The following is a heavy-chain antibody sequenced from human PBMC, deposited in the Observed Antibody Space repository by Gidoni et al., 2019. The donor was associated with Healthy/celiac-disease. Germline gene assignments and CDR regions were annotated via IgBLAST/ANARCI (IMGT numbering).Heavy chain of an antibody. CDR2: ISYDGSNK. D-gene: IGHD3-9*01. CDR1: GFTFSSYA. CDR3: ARAVSLSGYVDY. J-gene: IGHJ4*02. Sequence: QVQLVESGGGVVQPGRSLRLSCAASGFTFSSYAMHWVRQAPGKGLEWVAVISYDGSNKYYADSVKGRFTISRDNSKNTLYLQMNSLRAEDTAVYYCARAVSLSGYVDYWGQGTLVTVSS. V-gene: IGHV3-30-3*01.